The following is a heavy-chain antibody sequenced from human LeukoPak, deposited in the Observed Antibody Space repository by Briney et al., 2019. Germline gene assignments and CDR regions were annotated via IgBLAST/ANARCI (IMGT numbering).Heavy chain of an antibody. CDR1: GGTFSSYA. CDR3: ARSFWSGYYMWFDP. J-gene: IGHJ5*02. D-gene: IGHD3-3*01. CDR2: IIPIFGTA. Sequence: SVKVSCKASGGTFSSYAISWVRQAPGQGLEWMGGIIPIFGTANYAQKFQGRVTITADESTSTAYMELSSLRSEDTAVYYCARSFWSGYYMWFDPWGQGTLVTVSS. V-gene: IGHV1-69*13.